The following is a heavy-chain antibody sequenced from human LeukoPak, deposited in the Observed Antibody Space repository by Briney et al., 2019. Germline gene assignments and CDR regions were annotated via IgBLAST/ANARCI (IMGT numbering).Heavy chain of an antibody. CDR3: ARDHHCSGGSCYSEYAPFDY. CDR2: INPSGGST. Sequence: ASVKVSCKASGYTFTSYYMHWVRQAPGQGLEWMGIINPSGGSTSYAQKFQGRVTMTRDTSTSTVYMELSSLRSEDTAVYYCARDHHCSGGSCYSEYAPFDYWGQGTLVTVSS. V-gene: IGHV1-46*01. J-gene: IGHJ4*02. D-gene: IGHD2-15*01. CDR1: GYTFTSYY.